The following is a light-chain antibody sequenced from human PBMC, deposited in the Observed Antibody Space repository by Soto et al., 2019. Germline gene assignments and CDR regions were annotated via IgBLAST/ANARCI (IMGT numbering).Light chain of an antibody. CDR2: GAS. CDR3: LQHSTYLLS. V-gene: IGKV1-17*03. J-gene: IGKJ4*01. CDR1: QAISHY. Sequence: DIQMTQSPSAMSASVRDRVTITCRASQAISHYLAWFHQRPGKVPKRLIYGASTLESGVPSRFSGSGSGTEFTLTISSLQPEDFGTYYCLQHSTYLLSFGGGTKVDIK.